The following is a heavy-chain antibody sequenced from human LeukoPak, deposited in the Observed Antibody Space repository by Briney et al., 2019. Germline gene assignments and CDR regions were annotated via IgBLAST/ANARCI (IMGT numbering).Heavy chain of an antibody. Sequence: GGSLRLSCAASGFTFSSYWMSWVRQAPGKGLEWVANINQDGSEKYYVDSVKGRFTISRDNAKSSLYLQMNSLRADDTAVYYCARDRALYDSRRGYYYTEDDYWGQGTLVTVSS. CDR1: GFTFSSYW. V-gene: IGHV3-7*01. J-gene: IGHJ4*02. CDR2: INQDGSEK. D-gene: IGHD3-22*01. CDR3: ARDRALYDSRRGYYYTEDDY.